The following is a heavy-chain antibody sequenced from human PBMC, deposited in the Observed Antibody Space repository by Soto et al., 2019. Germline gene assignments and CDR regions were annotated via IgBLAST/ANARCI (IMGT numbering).Heavy chain of an antibody. J-gene: IGHJ3*02. V-gene: IGHV1-2*02. CDR1: GYTFTGYY. Sequence: ASVKVSCKASGYTFTGYYMHWVRQAPGQGLEWMGWINPNSGGTNYAQKFQGRVTMTRDTSISTAYMELSRLRSDDTAVYYCASATDSSGYYSNDAFGIWGQGTMVTVSS. D-gene: IGHD3-22*01. CDR3: ASATDSSGYYSNDAFGI. CDR2: INPNSGGT.